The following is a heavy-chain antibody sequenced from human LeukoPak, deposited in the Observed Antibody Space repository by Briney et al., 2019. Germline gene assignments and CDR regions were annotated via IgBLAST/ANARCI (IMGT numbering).Heavy chain of an antibody. CDR1: GFTFSNYA. CDR2: IGGSGGST. J-gene: IGHJ4*02. Sequence: GGSLRLSCAASGFTFSNYAMNWVRQAPGKGLEWVSAIGGSGGSTYYADSVKGRFTISRDNSKNTLYLQMNSLRAEDTAVYYCARVTFWSGYYDYWGQGTLVTVSS. V-gene: IGHV3-23*01. D-gene: IGHD3-3*01. CDR3: ARVTFWSGYYDY.